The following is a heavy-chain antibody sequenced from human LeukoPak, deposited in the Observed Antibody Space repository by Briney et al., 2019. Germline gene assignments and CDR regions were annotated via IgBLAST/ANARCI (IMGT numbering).Heavy chain of an antibody. V-gene: IGHV3-43*02. CDR2: ISGDGGST. Sequence: GGSLRLSCAASGFTFDDYAMHWVRQAPGKGLEWVCLISGDGGSTFYADSVEGRFTISRDNSKNSLCLQMNSLRTEDTALYYCAKDSIPYGRSYYYLDVWGKGTTVTASS. CDR3: AKDSIPYGRSYYYLDV. CDR1: GFTFDDYA. D-gene: IGHD3-10*01. J-gene: IGHJ6*03.